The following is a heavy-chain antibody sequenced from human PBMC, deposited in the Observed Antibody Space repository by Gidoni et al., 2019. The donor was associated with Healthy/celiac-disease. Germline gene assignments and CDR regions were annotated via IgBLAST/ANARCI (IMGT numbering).Heavy chain of an antibody. Sequence: QVQLVQSGAEVKKPGPSVKITCKASGGTFSSYAISSVRQAPGQGLAWMGVIIPIFGTANYAQKFQGRVTITADESTSTAYMELSSLRSEDTAVYYCARDYKAVVVVAAMNYYYYGMDVWGQGTTVTVSS. CDR2: IIPIFGTA. CDR3: ARDYKAVVVVAAMNYYYYGMDV. CDR1: GGTFSSYA. D-gene: IGHD2-15*01. J-gene: IGHJ6*02. V-gene: IGHV1-69*01.